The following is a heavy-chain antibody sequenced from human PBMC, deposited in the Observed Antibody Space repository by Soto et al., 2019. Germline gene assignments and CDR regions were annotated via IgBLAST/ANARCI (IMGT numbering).Heavy chain of an antibody. J-gene: IGHJ4*02. Sequence: QMQLVESGGGVVQPGRSLSLSCVASGFHFIEFGMHWVRQAPGKGLEWVALISYDGSDYADSVKGRFTISIDDSRDTLFLHMDNLRPADTGVYYCVRRWNYYVAFRGQGTLVAVSS. V-gene: IGHV3-33*01. CDR3: VRRWNYYVAF. D-gene: IGHD3-10*01. CDR1: GFHFIEFG. CDR2: ISYDGSD.